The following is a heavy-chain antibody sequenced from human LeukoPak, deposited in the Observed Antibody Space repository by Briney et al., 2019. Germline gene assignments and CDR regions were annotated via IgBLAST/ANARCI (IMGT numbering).Heavy chain of an antibody. CDR2: ISSSSSYI. D-gene: IGHD3-10*01. CDR3: ARAVDYGSGSYLYYFDY. Sequence: PGGSLRLSCAASGFTFSSYSMNWVRQAPGKGLEWVSPISSSSSYIYYADSVKGRFTISRDNAKNSLYLQMNSLRAEDTAVYYCARAVDYGSGSYLYYFDYWGQGTLVTVSS. CDR1: GFTFSSYS. J-gene: IGHJ4*02. V-gene: IGHV3-21*01.